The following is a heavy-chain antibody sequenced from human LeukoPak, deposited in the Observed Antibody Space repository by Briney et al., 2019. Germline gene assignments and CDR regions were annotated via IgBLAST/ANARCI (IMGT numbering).Heavy chain of an antibody. CDR3: ARDRLAVAGTFYYYYGMDV. V-gene: IGHV4-4*07. J-gene: IGHJ6*02. CDR2: IYTSGST. D-gene: IGHD6-19*01. CDR1: GGSISSYC. Sequence: SETLSLTCTVSGGSISSYCWSWIRQPAGKGLEWIGRIYTSGSTNYNPSLKSRVTMSVDTSKNQFSLKLSSVTAADTAVYYCARDRLAVAGTFYYYYGMDVWGQGTTVTDSS.